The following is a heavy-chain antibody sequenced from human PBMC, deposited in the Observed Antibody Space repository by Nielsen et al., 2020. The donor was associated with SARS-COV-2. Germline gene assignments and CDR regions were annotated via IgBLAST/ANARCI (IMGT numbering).Heavy chain of an antibody. CDR1: GFTFSSYA. D-gene: IGHD2-2*01. Sequence: GGSLRLSCAASGFTFSSYAMSWVRQAPGKGLEWVSAISGSGGSTYYADSVKGRFTISRDNSKNTLYLQMNSLRAEDTAVYYCAKGDPRYCSSTSCSYYYYMDVWGKGTTVTVSS. V-gene: IGHV3-23*01. CDR3: AKGDPRYCSSTSCSYYYYMDV. CDR2: ISGSGGST. J-gene: IGHJ6*03.